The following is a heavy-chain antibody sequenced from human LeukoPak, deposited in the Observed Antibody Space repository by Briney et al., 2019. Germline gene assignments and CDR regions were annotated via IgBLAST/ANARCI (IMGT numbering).Heavy chain of an antibody. Sequence: PSETLSLTCTVSGVSISSSNSYWGWIRQPPGKGLEWIGSIYYSGSTYYNPSLKSRVTISVDTSKNQFSLKLSSVTAADTAVYYCARPTTVVTTWGQGTLVTVSS. J-gene: IGHJ5*02. CDR2: IYYSGST. CDR3: ARPTTVVTT. V-gene: IGHV4-39*01. CDR1: GVSISSSNSY. D-gene: IGHD4-23*01.